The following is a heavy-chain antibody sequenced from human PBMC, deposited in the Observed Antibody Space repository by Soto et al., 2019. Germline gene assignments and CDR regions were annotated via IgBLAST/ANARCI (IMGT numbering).Heavy chain of an antibody. D-gene: IGHD2-15*01. CDR2: ISAYNGST. Sequence: ASVKVSCKASGYTFTSYGISWVRQAPGQGLEWMGWISAYNGSTNYAQKLQGRVTMTTDTSTSTAYMELRSLRSDDTAVYYCARDTPWSSNPTNSDYWGQGTLVTVSS. J-gene: IGHJ4*02. CDR1: GYTFTSYG. V-gene: IGHV1-18*01. CDR3: ARDTPWSSNPTNSDY.